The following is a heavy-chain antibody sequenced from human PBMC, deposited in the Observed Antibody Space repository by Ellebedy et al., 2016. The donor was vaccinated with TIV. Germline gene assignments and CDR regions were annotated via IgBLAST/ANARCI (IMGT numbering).Heavy chain of an antibody. J-gene: IGHJ4*02. Sequence: ESLKISCAASGFTINSNYINWVRQAPGKGLEWVSVICRDGSTYYADSVKGRFTISRDNFKNTVFLQMSSLGAEDTALYYCARDEYSLAHWGQGTLVTVSS. D-gene: IGHD5-18*01. V-gene: IGHV3-66*01. CDR2: ICRDGST. CDR3: ARDEYSLAH. CDR1: GFTINSNY.